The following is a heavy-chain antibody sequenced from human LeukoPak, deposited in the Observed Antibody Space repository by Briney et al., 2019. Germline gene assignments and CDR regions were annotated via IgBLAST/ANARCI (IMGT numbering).Heavy chain of an antibody. V-gene: IGHV3-48*03. J-gene: IGHJ3*01. CDR1: GSTLTSYE. Sequence: SGGSLRLSCLASGSTLTSYEMNWVRQAPGKGLEWVSYIGSGGSPIYYADSVKGRFTISRDNAKNSLYLQMNSLRAVDTAVYYCARGWYYLWGQGTMVTVSS. D-gene: IGHD3-10*01. CDR3: ARGWYYL. CDR2: IGSGGSPI.